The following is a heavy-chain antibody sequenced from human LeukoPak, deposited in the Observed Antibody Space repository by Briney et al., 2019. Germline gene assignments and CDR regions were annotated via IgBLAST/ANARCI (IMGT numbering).Heavy chain of an antibody. CDR3: AGFDSDAFDI. V-gene: IGHV4-38-2*02. CDR1: GYSISSGYY. Sequence: PSETLSLTCTVSGYSISSGYYWGWIRQPPGKGLEWIGSIYHSGSTYYNPSLKSRVTISVDTSKNQFSLKLSSVTAADTAVYYCAGFDSDAFDIWGQGTMVTVSS. J-gene: IGHJ3*02. CDR2: IYHSGST. D-gene: IGHD3-22*01.